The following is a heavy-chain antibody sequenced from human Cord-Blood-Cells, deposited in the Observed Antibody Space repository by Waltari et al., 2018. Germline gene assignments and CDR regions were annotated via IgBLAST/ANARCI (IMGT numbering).Heavy chain of an antibody. D-gene: IGHD6-13*01. CDR1: GYSFTSYW. Sequence: EVQLVQSGAEVKKPGESLKISCKGSGYSFTSYWIGWVRQMPGKGLEWMGIIYPGESYTKYSPSSQGQVTISADKSISTAYLRWSSLKASDTAMYYCARHGRLKYSSSWYPLDYWGQGTLVTVSS. J-gene: IGHJ4*02. CDR3: ARHGRLKYSSSWYPLDY. V-gene: IGHV5-51*01. CDR2: IYPGESYT.